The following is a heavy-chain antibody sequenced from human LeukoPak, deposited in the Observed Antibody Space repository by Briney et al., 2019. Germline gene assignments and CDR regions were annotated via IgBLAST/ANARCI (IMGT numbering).Heavy chain of an antibody. D-gene: IGHD7-27*01. CDR2: IYYSGTTSGNT. CDR3: ARGSGRYYYYGVDV. CDR1: GGSVSSSY. J-gene: IGHJ6*02. V-gene: IGHV4-59*02. Sequence: SETLSLTCTVSGGSVSSSYWSWIRQPPGKGLEWICHIYYSGTTSGNTNYNPSLKSRVTISIDTAKNQFSLQVRSVTAADTAVYYCARGSGRYYYYGVDVWGQGTTVAVSS.